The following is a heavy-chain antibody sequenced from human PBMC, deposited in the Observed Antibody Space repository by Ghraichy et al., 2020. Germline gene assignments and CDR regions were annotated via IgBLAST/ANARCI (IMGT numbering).Heavy chain of an antibody. CDR2: IKKDGSEK. V-gene: IGHV3-7*03. CDR1: GFTLSSFW. D-gene: IGHD3-3*01. Sequence: GGSLRLSCAASGFTLSSFWMSWVRQAPGKGLEWVANIKKDGSEKYYVDSVKGRFTISRDNAKNSLYLQMNSLRAEDTAVYYCARVANYDFWSGSLPADYWGQGTLVIVSS. J-gene: IGHJ4*02. CDR3: ARVANYDFWSGSLPADY.